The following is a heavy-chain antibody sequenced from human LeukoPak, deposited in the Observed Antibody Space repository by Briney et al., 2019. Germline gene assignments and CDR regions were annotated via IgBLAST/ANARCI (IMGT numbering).Heavy chain of an antibody. Sequence: GGSLRLSCAASGFTFSSYSMNWVRQAPGKGLEWVSSISSSSSYIYYADSVKGRFTISRDNAKNSLYLQMSSLRAEDTAVYYCARLRLGELLYDYWGQGTLVTVSS. CDR2: ISSSSSYI. J-gene: IGHJ4*02. CDR3: ARLRLGELLYDY. V-gene: IGHV3-21*01. CDR1: GFTFSSYS. D-gene: IGHD3-16*01.